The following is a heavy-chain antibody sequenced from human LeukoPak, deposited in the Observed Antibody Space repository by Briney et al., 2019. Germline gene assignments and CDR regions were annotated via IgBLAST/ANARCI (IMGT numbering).Heavy chain of an antibody. CDR2: ISAYNGNT. CDR3: AREGEDSDDTNWFDP. CDR1: GYTFTSYG. J-gene: IGHJ5*02. V-gene: IGHV1-18*03. D-gene: IGHD3-10*01. Sequence: GASVKVSRKASGYTFTSYGISWVRQAPGQGLEWMGWISAYNGNTNYAQKLQGRVTMTRDTSISTAYMELSSLRSDDMAVYYCAREGEDSDDTNWFDPWGQGTLVTVSS.